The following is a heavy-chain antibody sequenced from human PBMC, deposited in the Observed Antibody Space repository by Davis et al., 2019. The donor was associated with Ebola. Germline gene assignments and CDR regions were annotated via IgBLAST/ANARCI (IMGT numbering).Heavy chain of an antibody. D-gene: IGHD3-10*01. CDR1: GFTVSSNY. Sequence: GESLKISCAASGFTVSSNYMSWVRQAPGKGLEWVSVIYSGGSTYYADSVKGRFTISRDNSKNTLYLQMNSLRAEDTAVYYCARGRGVTMVQGSPWPYYYYGMDVWGQGTTVTVSS. CDR3: ARGRGVTMVQGSPWPYYYYGMDV. J-gene: IGHJ6*02. V-gene: IGHV3-53*01. CDR2: IYSGGST.